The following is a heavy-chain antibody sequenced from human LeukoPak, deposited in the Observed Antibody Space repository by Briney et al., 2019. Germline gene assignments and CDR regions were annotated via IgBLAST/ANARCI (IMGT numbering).Heavy chain of an antibody. CDR1: GFTFSDYY. J-gene: IGHJ4*02. CDR3: ARIDYGDYPWDDTPSVFDY. Sequence: TGGSLRLSCAASGFTFSDYYMSWIRQAPGKGLEWVSYISSSGSTIYYADSVKGRFTISRDNAKNSLYLQMNSLRAEDTAVYYCARIDYGDYPWDDTPSVFDYWGQGTLVTVSS. CDR2: ISSSGSTI. D-gene: IGHD4-17*01. V-gene: IGHV3-11*01.